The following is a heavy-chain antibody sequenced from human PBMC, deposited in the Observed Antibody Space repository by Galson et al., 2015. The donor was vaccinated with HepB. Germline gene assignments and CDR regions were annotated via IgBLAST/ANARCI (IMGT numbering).Heavy chain of an antibody. CDR3: ARAGSGWYRGPWDEVLPNDY. J-gene: IGHJ4*02. CDR1: GFTFSSYA. Sequence: SLRLSCAASGFTFSSYAMHWVRQAPGKGLEWVAVISYDGSNKYYADSVKGRFTISRDNSKNTLYLQMNSLRAEDTAVYYCARAGSGWYRGPWDEVLPNDYWGQGTLVTVSS. CDR2: ISYDGSNK. V-gene: IGHV3-30-3*01. D-gene: IGHD6-19*01.